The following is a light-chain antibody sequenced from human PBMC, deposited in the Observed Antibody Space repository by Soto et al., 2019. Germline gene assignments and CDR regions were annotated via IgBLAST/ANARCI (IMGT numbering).Light chain of an antibody. CDR1: ESVSSN. CDR2: GAS. V-gene: IGKV3-15*01. CDR3: QQHSKWPRT. Sequence: RVMTQCQATLSVSPGKRATLSCRASESVSSNLAWYQQKPGQAPRLLFYGASARATDIPARFSGTGSGTEFTLTISSLQSEDFAVYYCQQHSKWPRTFGQGTKVDIK. J-gene: IGKJ1*01.